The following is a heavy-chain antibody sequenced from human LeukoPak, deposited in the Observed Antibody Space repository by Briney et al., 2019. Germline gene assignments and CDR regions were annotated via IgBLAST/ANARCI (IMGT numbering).Heavy chain of an antibody. CDR3: ARHYPLHSDILTGYYRLDAFDI. CDR2: IYYSGST. CDR1: GGSISSSSYY. D-gene: IGHD3-9*01. V-gene: IGHV4-39*01. J-gene: IGHJ3*02. Sequence: TSSETLSLTCTVSGGSISSSSYYWGWIRQPPGKGLEWIGSIYYSGSTYYNPSLKSRVTISVDTSRNQFSLKLSSVTAADTAVYYCARHYPLHSDILTGYYRLDAFDIWGQGTMVTVSS.